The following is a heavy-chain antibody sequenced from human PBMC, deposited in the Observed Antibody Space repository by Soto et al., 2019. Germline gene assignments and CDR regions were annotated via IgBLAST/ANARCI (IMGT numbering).Heavy chain of an antibody. Sequence: ASVKVSCKASGYTFTSYGISWVRQAPGQGLEWMGWISAYNGNTNYAQKLQGRVTMTTDTSTGTAYMELRSLRSDDTAVYYCARDRFLEWLLQWTPNDYWGQGTLFTVSS. CDR1: GYTFTSYG. CDR2: ISAYNGNT. D-gene: IGHD3-3*01. CDR3: ARDRFLEWLLQWTPNDY. J-gene: IGHJ4*02. V-gene: IGHV1-18*01.